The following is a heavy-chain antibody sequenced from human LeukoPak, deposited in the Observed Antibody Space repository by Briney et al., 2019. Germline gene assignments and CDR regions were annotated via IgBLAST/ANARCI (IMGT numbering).Heavy chain of an antibody. CDR2: IIPILGIA. V-gene: IGHV1-69*04. D-gene: IGHD1-26*01. J-gene: IGHJ3*02. CDR3: AREEIVGATIGAFDI. Sequence: SVKVSCKASGGTFSSYAISWVRQAPGQGLEWMGRIIPILGIANYAQKFQGRVTITADKSTSTAYMELRSLRSDDTAVYYCAREEIVGATIGAFDIWGQGTMVTVSS. CDR1: GGTFSSYA.